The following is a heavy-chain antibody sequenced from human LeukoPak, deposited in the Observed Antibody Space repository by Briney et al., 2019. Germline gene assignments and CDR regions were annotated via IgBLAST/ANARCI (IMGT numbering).Heavy chain of an antibody. CDR2: ISSSSSYI. J-gene: IGHJ3*02. D-gene: IGHD3-22*01. V-gene: IGHV3-21*01. Sequence: GGSLRLSCAAPGFTFSSYSMNWVRQAPGKGLEWVSSISSSSSYIYYADSVKGRFTISRDNAKNSLYLQMNSLRAEDTAVYYCARFGRNYYDSRNAFDIWGQGTMVTVSS. CDR3: ARFGRNYYDSRNAFDI. CDR1: GFTFSSYS.